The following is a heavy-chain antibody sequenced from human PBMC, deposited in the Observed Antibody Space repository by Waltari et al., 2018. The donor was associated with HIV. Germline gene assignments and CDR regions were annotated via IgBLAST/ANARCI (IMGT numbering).Heavy chain of an antibody. V-gene: IGHV1-69*08. CDR1: GGAFNSYS. CDR2: INPMSNTA. D-gene: IGHD3-10*01. CDR3: ASARETMGVDFES. J-gene: IGHJ4*02. Sequence: QLLQSGAEVRKPGSSVRVSCQASGGAFNSYSINWVRQVNGQGLDWLGRINPMSNTANNAQKFQGRVTITADKSTSTAYMELSSLKSDDTGVYYCASARETMGVDFESWGQGSLVTVSS.